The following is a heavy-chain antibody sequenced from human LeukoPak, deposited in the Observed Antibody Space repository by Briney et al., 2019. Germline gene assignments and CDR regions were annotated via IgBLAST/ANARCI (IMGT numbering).Heavy chain of an antibody. CDR3: ARASEYSSGWFAYDY. J-gene: IGHJ4*02. CDR2: IKQDGSEK. V-gene: IGHV3-7*01. D-gene: IGHD6-19*01. Sequence: PGGSLRLSCAASGFSFSDYWMNWVRQAPGKGLEWVANIKQDGSEKYYVDSVKGRFTISRDNAKNSLYLQMNSLRAEDTAVYYCARASEYSSGWFAYDYWGQGTLVTVSS. CDR1: GFSFSDYW.